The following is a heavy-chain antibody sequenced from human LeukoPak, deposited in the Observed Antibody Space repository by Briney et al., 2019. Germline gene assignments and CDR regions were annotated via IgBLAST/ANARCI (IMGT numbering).Heavy chain of an antibody. Sequence: SGTLSLTCGVSGGSLSDTNWWSLVRQPPGQGLEWIGEISLAGQTNYNPSLNGRVTMSLDKSSNQLSLHLTSVTAADTATYFCSRESGPFCPFGYWGQGTLVIVSS. CDR3: SRESGPFCPFGY. D-gene: IGHD1-26*01. V-gene: IGHV4-4*02. CDR1: GGSLSDTNW. J-gene: IGHJ4*02. CDR2: ISLAGQT.